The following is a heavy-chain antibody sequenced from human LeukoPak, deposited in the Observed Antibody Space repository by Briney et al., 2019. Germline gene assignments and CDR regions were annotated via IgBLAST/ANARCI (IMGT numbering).Heavy chain of an antibody. V-gene: IGHV3-74*01. CDR3: ARDTVLWFGESYDPYNWFDP. Sequence: PGGSLRLSCAASGFTFSSYWMHWVRHAPGKGLVWVSRINSDGSSTNYADSVKGRFTISRDNAKNTLYLQMNSLRAEDTAVYYCARDTVLWFGESYDPYNWFDPWGQGTLVTVSS. CDR1: GFTFSSYW. D-gene: IGHD3-10*01. CDR2: INSDGSST. J-gene: IGHJ5*02.